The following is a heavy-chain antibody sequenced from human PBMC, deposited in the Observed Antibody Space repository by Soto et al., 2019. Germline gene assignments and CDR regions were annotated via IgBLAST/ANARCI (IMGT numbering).Heavy chain of an antibody. D-gene: IGHD6-13*01. J-gene: IGHJ4*02. V-gene: IGHV3-23*01. CDR2: ISGSGGST. Sequence: LRLSCAASGFTFSSYAMSWVRQAPGKGLEWVSAISGSGGSTYYADSVKGRFTISRDNSKNTLYLQMNSLRAEDTAVYYCAKDQFLRYSSSWSYFDYWGQGTLVTVSS. CDR3: AKDQFLRYSSSWSYFDY. CDR1: GFTFSSYA.